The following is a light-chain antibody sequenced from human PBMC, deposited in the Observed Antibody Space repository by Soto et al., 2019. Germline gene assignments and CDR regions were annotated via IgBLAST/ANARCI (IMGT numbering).Light chain of an antibody. Sequence: IQLTQSPSSLSASVGDRVTITCRASQGIRSLLAWYQQKPGKAPNLLIYGASTLQSGVPSRFSGSGSGTDFTLTIARLQPEDFATYYCQQLSSYSRTFGQGTKLEVK. CDR3: QQLSSYSRT. J-gene: IGKJ1*01. V-gene: IGKV1-9*01. CDR2: GAS. CDR1: QGIRSL.